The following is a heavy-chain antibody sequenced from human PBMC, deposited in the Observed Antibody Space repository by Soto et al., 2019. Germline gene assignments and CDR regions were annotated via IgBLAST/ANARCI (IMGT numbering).Heavy chain of an antibody. D-gene: IGHD1-7*01. CDR3: VGTGTTDDF. J-gene: IGHJ1*01. CDR2: IFYSGDT. V-gene: IGHV4-30-4*01. CDR1: GASVNTGDYY. Sequence: PSETLSLTCTVSGASVNTGDYYWSYIRQPPGKGLEWLGYIFYSGDTYYHPSLKSRATISLNTSRNQFSLTLTSVTDADTAVYYCVGTGTTDDFWGQGTLVTVSS.